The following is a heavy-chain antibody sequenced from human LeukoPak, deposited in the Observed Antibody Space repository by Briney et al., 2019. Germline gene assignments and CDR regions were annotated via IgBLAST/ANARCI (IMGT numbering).Heavy chain of an antibody. CDR1: GFTFDDYA. V-gene: IGHV3-9*01. D-gene: IGHD6-13*01. Sequence: GGSLRLSCAASGFTFDDYAMHWVRQAPGKGLEWVSGISWNSGSIGYADSVKGRFTISRDNAKNSLYLQMNSLRAEDTAVYYCANPTYSSSWYGNYWGQGTLVTVSS. J-gene: IGHJ4*02. CDR3: ANPTYSSSWYGNY. CDR2: ISWNSGSI.